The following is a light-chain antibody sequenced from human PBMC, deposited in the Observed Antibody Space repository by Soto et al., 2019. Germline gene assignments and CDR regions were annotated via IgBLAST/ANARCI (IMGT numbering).Light chain of an antibody. V-gene: IGKV1-5*01. CDR3: HQQDSCWT. J-gene: IGKJ1*01. CDR2: DAS. CDR1: QSISSW. Sequence: DIQMTQSPSTLPASVGDRVTITCRASQSISSWLAWYQHKPGKAPDLLIYDASSLASVVPSRFSGSGSGTEFTLTISSQQPDDFSTDYCHQQDSCWTFGQGTKVDI.